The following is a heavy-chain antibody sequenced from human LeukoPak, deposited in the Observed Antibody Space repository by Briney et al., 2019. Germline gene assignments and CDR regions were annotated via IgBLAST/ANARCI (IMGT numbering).Heavy chain of an antibody. CDR1: GFTFSSYG. D-gene: IGHD7-27*01. J-gene: IGHJ3*02. V-gene: IGHV3-30*03. CDR3: ARADWGYGAFDI. CDR2: ISYDGGYK. Sequence: PGGSLRLSCAASGFTFSSYGMHWVRQAPGKGLEWVAIISYDGGYKYYADSVKGRFTISRDNSKNTLWLQMNSLRAEDTAVYYCARADWGYGAFDIWGQGTMVTVSS.